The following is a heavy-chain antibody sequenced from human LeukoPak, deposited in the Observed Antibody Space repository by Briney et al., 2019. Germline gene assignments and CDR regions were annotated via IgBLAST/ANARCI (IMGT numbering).Heavy chain of an antibody. CDR1: GFTFSSYG. J-gene: IGHJ4*02. CDR2: IWYDGSNK. CDR3: ARDEMGYSYPTYPYY. V-gene: IGHV3-33*08. D-gene: IGHD5-18*01. Sequence: PGGSLRLSCAASGFTFSSYGMHWVRQAPGKGLEWVAVIWYDGSNKYYADSVKGRFTISRDNSKNTLYLQMNSLRAEDTAVYYCARDEMGYSYPTYPYYWGQGTLVTVSS.